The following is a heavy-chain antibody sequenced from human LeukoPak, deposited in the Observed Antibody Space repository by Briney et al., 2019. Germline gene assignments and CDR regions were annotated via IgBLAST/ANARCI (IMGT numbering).Heavy chain of an antibody. V-gene: IGHV1-46*01. CDR1: GYTFTSYY. Sequence: GASVKVSCKASGYTFTSYYMHWVRQAPGQGLEWMGIINPSGGSTSYAQKFQGRVTMTRDTSTSTVYVELSSLRSEDTAVYYCASHIVATITPRHYYYGMDVWGQGTTVTVSS. D-gene: IGHD5-12*01. CDR2: INPSGGST. CDR3: ASHIVATITPRHYYYGMDV. J-gene: IGHJ6*02.